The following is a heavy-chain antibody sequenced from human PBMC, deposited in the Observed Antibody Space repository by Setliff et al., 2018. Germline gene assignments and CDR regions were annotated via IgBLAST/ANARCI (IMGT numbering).Heavy chain of an antibody. V-gene: IGHV4-4*07. Sequence: TSETLSLTCTVSGDSISNYYWNWIRQPAGKGLEWIGRIYVTESTKYNPSLKSRVTLSIDTSKNQFSLKLSSVTAADAALYYCAASRAYTGAVEEWFLPKTFDFWGQGSPVTVPQ. CDR1: GDSISNYY. CDR2: IYVTEST. J-gene: IGHJ4*02. D-gene: IGHD3-10*01. CDR3: AASRAYTGAVEEWFLPKTFDF.